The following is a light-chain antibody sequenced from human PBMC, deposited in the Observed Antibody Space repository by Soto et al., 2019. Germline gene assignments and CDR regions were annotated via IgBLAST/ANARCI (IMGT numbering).Light chain of an antibody. CDR3: QQYNDRPPIT. CDR1: QSVDNN. Sequence: EIVMTQSPVTLSASPGESYTLSCRASQSVDNNVAWYQQKPGQAPRLLIVGSFARATGIPARFSGSGSGSEFTLTISGLQSEDFAVYYCQQYNDRPPITFGQGTRLEIK. V-gene: IGKV3-15*01. J-gene: IGKJ5*01. CDR2: GSF.